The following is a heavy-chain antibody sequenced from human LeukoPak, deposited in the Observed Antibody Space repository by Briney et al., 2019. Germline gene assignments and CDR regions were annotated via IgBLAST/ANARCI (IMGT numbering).Heavy chain of an antibody. J-gene: IGHJ4*02. V-gene: IGHV3-74*01. CDR1: GFTFSSNW. D-gene: IGHD1-26*01. CDR2: INEDGSTT. CDR3: VRDLGGRSGH. Sequence: GSLRLSCAASGFTFSSNWMHWVRQAPGKGLVWVSRINEDGSTTNYADSVKGRSTIFRDNAKNTLYLQMNSLRAEDTAVYYCVRDLGGRSGHWGQGTLVTVSS.